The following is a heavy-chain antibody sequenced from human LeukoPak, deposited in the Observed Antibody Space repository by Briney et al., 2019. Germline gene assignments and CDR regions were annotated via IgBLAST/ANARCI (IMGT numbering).Heavy chain of an antibody. Sequence: PSETLSLTCTVSGGSISSHYWRWIRPPPGKGLEWIGYIYYSGSSNYNPSLKSRVTISVDTSKNQFSLKLSSVTAADTAVYYCARSIAARRGYYYYYYMDVWGKGTTVTVSS. CDR1: GGSISSHY. V-gene: IGHV4-59*11. CDR2: IYYSGSS. CDR3: ARSIAARRGYYYYYYMDV. D-gene: IGHD6-6*01. J-gene: IGHJ6*03.